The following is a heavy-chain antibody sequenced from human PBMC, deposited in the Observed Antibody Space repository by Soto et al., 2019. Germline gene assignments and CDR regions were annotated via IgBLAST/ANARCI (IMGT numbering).Heavy chain of an antibody. J-gene: IGHJ4*02. CDR1: GFTFGNYW. V-gene: IGHV3-74*01. CDR3: ATAEVDY. Sequence: PGGSLRLSCAASGFTFGNYWMHWVRQAPGKGLEWVSRMNSDGSTTSYADSVKGRFTVSRDNARNTLHLQMNSLRAEDTAVYYCATAEVDYWGPGTLVTVSS. CDR2: MNSDGSTT.